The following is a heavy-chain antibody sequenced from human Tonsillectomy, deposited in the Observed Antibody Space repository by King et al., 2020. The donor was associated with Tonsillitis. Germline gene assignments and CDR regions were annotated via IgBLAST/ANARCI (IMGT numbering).Heavy chain of an antibody. V-gene: IGHV3-21*01. CDR2: ISSSSSYM. D-gene: IGHD3-16*01. CDR1: GFTFSNYS. Sequence: VQLVESGGGLVKPGGSLRLSCVASGFTFSNYSMNWVRQAPGKGLEWVSSISSSSSYMYYADSVKGRFTISRHNAKNSLYLQMNSLRAEDTAVYYCAKQGFGDWVQGTLVTVYS. J-gene: IGHJ4*02. CDR3: AKQGFGD.